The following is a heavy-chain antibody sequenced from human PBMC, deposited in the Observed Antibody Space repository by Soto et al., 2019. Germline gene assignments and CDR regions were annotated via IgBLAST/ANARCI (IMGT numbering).Heavy chain of an antibody. CDR3: ARVDGEVDYGDYLNFDY. J-gene: IGHJ4*02. D-gene: IGHD4-17*01. V-gene: IGHV5-51*01. Sequence: GESLKISCKVSGYSFTSYWIGWVRQMPGKGLEWMGIIYPGDSDTRYSPSFQGQVTISADKSISTAYLQWSSLKASDTAMYYCARVDGEVDYGDYLNFDYWGQGTLVTVSS. CDR2: IYPGDSDT. CDR1: GYSFTSYW.